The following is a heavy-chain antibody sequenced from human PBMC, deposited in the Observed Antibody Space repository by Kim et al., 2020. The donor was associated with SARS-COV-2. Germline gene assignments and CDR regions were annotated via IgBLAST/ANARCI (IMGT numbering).Heavy chain of an antibody. CDR3: ARHGLRGLISANWFDT. J-gene: IGHJ5*01. CDR2: FYYGEYT. V-gene: IGHV4-59*08. Sequence: SETLSLTCTVSGDPISSYYWSWIRQPPGKGLEWIGYFYYGEYTKYNPSLESRVTMSIDASKNQFSLSLSSVTAEDTAIYYCARHGLRGLISANWFDTWG. CDR1: GDPISSYY. D-gene: IGHD3-10*01.